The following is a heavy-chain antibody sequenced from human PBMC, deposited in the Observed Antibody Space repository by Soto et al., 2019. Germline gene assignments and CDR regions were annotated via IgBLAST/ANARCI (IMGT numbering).Heavy chain of an antibody. J-gene: IGHJ4*02. D-gene: IGHD6-13*01. Sequence: QVQLQESGPGLVKPSQTLSLTCTVSGGSISSGGYYWSWIRQHPGKGLEWIGYIYYSGSTYYNPTIKCRVTISVDTSKNQFSLKLSSVTAADTAVYYCARGELAAAAVDYWGQGSLVTVSS. CDR1: GGSISSGGYY. CDR3: ARGELAAAAVDY. V-gene: IGHV4-31*03. CDR2: IYYSGST.